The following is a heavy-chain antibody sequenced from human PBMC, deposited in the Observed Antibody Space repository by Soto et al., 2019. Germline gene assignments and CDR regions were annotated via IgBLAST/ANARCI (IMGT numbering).Heavy chain of an antibody. CDR2: IWYDGSNK. CDR3: GTRRATERAIYGLDV. D-gene: IGHD5-12*01. V-gene: IGHV3-33*01. CDR1: GFTFSSYG. Sequence: GGSLRLSCAASGFTFSSYGMHWVRQAPGKGLEWVAVIWYDGSNKYYADSVKGRFTISRDNSKNTLYLQMNSLRAEDTAVYYCGTRRATERAIYGLDVWGPGTTVTVSS. J-gene: IGHJ6*02.